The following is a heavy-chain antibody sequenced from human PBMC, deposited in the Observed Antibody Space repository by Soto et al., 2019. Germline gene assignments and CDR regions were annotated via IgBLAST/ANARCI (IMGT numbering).Heavy chain of an antibody. V-gene: IGHV3-30*18. Sequence: QVQLVESGGGVVQPGRSLRLSCAASGFTLSSYGMHWVRQAPGKGLEWVAVISYDGSNKYYADSVKGRFTISRDNSKNTLYLQMNSLRAEDTAVYYCAKGSYCSSTSCYPPFDYWGQGTLVTVSS. CDR3: AKGSYCSSTSCYPPFDY. J-gene: IGHJ4*02. CDR1: GFTLSSYG. D-gene: IGHD2-2*01. CDR2: ISYDGSNK.